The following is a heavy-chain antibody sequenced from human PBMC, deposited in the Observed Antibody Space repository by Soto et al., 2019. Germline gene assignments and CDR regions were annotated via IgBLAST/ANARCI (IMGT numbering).Heavy chain of an antibody. Sequence: QVQLVESGGGVVQPGRSLRLSCAASGFTFRTYGMHWVRQTPGEGLKWVAGISYDATKKYYADSVKGRFTISRDNSKNTLYLQVDSLRTEDTAVYYCVKQAPAGWHFFDTWGQGTLVTVSS. CDR3: VKQAPAGWHFFDT. D-gene: IGHD6-19*01. CDR2: ISYDATKK. CDR1: GFTFRTYG. V-gene: IGHV3-30*18. J-gene: IGHJ4*02.